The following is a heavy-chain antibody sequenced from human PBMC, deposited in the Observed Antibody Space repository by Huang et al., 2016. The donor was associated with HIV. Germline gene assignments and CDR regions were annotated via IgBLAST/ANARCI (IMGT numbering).Heavy chain of an antibody. V-gene: IGHV3-30*09. D-gene: IGHD1-1*01. CDR2: ISDDGSTK. CDR1: GFTFSTNP. J-gene: IGHJ4*02. CDR3: AREKGLED. Sequence: QVHLVESGGGVVQPGSSLRLSCAASGFTFSTNPIHWVRQGPGQVLEWVAVISDDGSTKFYAESVKGRSAISRDNSKNMVYLQIYRLRVEDTGVYYCAREKGLEDWGQGTLVTVSS.